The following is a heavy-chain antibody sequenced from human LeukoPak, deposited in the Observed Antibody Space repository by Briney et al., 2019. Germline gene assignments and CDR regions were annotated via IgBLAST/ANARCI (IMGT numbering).Heavy chain of an antibody. V-gene: IGHV1-69*13. Sequence: ASVKVSCKASGGTFSSYAISWVRQAPGQGLEWMGGIIPIFGTANYARKFQGRVTITADESTSTAYMELSSLRSEDTAVYYCARDLSLLPPLGDYYYMDVWGKGTTVTVSS. CDR1: GGTFSSYA. CDR2: IIPIFGTA. J-gene: IGHJ6*03. D-gene: IGHD3-10*01. CDR3: ARDLSLLPPLGDYYYMDV.